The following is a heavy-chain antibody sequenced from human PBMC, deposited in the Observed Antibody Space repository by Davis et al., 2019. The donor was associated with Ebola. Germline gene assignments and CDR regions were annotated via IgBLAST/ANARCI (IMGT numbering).Heavy chain of an antibody. CDR1: GGSISSYY. J-gene: IGHJ5*02. CDR2: IYYSGST. CDR3: ARATQSWFDP. Sequence: MPSETLSLTRTVSGGSISSYYWSWIRQPPGKGLEWIGYIYYSGSTNYNPSLKSRVTISVDTSKNQFSLKLSSVTAADTAVYYCARATQSWFDPWGQGTLVTVSS. D-gene: IGHD1-1*01. V-gene: IGHV4-59*01.